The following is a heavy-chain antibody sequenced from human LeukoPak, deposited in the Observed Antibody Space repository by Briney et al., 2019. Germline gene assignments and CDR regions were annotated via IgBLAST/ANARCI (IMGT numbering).Heavy chain of an antibody. CDR3: ARSLSVSLEAFDI. CDR2: IIPILGIA. CDR1: GGTFSSYA. D-gene: IGHD1-1*01. J-gene: IGHJ3*02. V-gene: IGHV1-69*04. Sequence: GASVKVSCKASGGTFSSYAISWVRQAPGQGLEWMGRIIPILGIANYAQKFQGRVTITADKSTSTAYMELSSLRSEDTAVYYCARSLSVSLEAFDIWGQGTMVTVSS.